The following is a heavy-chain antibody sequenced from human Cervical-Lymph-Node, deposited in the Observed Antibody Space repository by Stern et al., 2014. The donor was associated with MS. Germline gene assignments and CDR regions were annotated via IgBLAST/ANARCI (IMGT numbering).Heavy chain of an antibody. V-gene: IGHV5-51*01. CDR1: GYTFTNQW. Sequence: EVQLVESGSEVKKPGESLKISCKGSGYTFTNQWIGWVRQMPGKGLEWMGIIDPNDADTRYSPSFEGQVTISVDKSNSTAYLQWNSLKASDTAMYYCVSPYGSRRDGGMDVWGQGTTVTVSS. CDR3: VSPYGSRRDGGMDV. D-gene: IGHD3-10*01. CDR2: IDPNDADT. J-gene: IGHJ6*02.